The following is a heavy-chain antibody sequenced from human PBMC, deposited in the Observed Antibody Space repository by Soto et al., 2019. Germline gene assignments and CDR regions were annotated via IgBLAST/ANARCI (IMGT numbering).Heavy chain of an antibody. CDR3: AHRGCSSTSCYPDY. Sequence: QITLKESGPTLVKPTQTLTLTCTFSGFSLSTSGVGVGWIRQPPGKAPEWLALIYWDDDKRYSPSLKSRVSITKDPSKNQVVLTMTNMDPVDTATYYCAHRGCSSTSCYPDYWGQGTLVTVSS. CDR1: GFSLSTSGVG. CDR2: IYWDDDK. D-gene: IGHD2-2*01. J-gene: IGHJ4*02. V-gene: IGHV2-5*02.